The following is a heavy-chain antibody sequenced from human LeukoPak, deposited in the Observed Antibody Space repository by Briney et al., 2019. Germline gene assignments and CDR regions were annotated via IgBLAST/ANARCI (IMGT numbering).Heavy chain of an antibody. Sequence: PSETLSLTCTVSGGSTSSSSYYWGWIRQPPGKGLEWIGSIYYSGSTYYNPSLKSRVTISVDTSRTQFSLKLTSVTAADTAVYYCASTGNSYYYYMDVWGKGTTVTVSS. CDR3: ASTGNSYYYYMDV. CDR2: IYYSGST. J-gene: IGHJ6*03. CDR1: GGSTSSSSYY. V-gene: IGHV4-39*01. D-gene: IGHD5-24*01.